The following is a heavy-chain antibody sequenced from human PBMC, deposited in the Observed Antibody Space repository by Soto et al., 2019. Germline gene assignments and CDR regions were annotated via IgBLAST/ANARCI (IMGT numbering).Heavy chain of an antibody. Sequence: ASVKFSCKASGYTFTSYGISWVRQAPGQGLEWMGWISAYNGNTNYAQKLQGRVTMTTDTSTSTAYMELRSLRSDVTAVYYCARNIVVVVAATRAFDIWGQGTMVTVSS. D-gene: IGHD2-15*01. V-gene: IGHV1-18*01. CDR1: GYTFTSYG. CDR3: ARNIVVVVAATRAFDI. CDR2: ISAYNGNT. J-gene: IGHJ3*02.